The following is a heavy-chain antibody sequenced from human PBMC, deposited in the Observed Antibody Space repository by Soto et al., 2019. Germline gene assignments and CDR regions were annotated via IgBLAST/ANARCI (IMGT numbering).Heavy chain of an antibody. J-gene: IGHJ4*02. CDR1: GYTFTSYA. CDR3: ARDWNVLLWSFFDY. V-gene: IGHV1-3*01. Sequence: ASVKVSCKASGYTFTSYAMHWVRQAPGQRLEWMGWINAGNGNTKYSQKFQGRVTITRDTSASTAYMELSSLRSEDTAVYYCARDWNVLLWSFFDYWGQGTLVTVSS. CDR2: INAGNGNT. D-gene: IGHD3-10*01.